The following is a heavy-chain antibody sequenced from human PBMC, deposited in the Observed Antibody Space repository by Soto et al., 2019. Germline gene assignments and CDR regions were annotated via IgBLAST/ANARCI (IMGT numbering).Heavy chain of an antibody. V-gene: IGHV1-69*01. J-gene: IGHJ4*02. D-gene: IGHD3-16*01. Sequence: QVQLVQSGAEVKKPGSSVKVSCKASGGTFSSYAISWVRQAPGQGLEWMGGIIPIFGTANYAQKFQGGVTITSDQSNSTDYMLLSSLISEDTAVYYFATTFGLRRGLGYVDYWGQGTLVTVSS. CDR2: IIPIFGTA. CDR1: GGTFSSYA. CDR3: ATTFGLRRGLGYVDY.